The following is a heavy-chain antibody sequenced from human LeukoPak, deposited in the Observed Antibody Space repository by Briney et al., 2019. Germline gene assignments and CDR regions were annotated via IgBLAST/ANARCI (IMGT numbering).Heavy chain of an antibody. V-gene: IGHV3-23*01. CDR2: ISGSGGST. J-gene: IGHJ4*01. D-gene: IGHD1-26*01. CDR3: ARGPAANSGNYYAXDY. Sequence: GGSLRLSCAASGFTFSSYAMSWVRQAPGKGLEWVSAISGSGGSTYYADSVKGRFTISRDNSKNTLYLQMNSLKSEDSAAYYCARGPAANSGNYYAXDYWXXXTLXTVS. CDR1: GFTFSSYA.